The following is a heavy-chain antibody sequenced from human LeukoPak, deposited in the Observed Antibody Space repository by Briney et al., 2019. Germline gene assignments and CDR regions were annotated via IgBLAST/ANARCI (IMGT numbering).Heavy chain of an antibody. D-gene: IGHD3-10*01. CDR3: ARVLVVLGSGSSDYYYYYGLDV. J-gene: IGHJ6*02. CDR2: ISAYTGNT. CDR1: GYTFTYYG. V-gene: IGHV1-18*01. Sequence: ASVNVSCKASGYTFTYYGISWVRQAPGQGLEWMGWISAYTGNTNYAQNLQGRPTMTTDTSTTTAYMELRSLRSDDTAVYYCARVLVVLGSGSSDYYYYYGLDVWGQGTTVTVSS.